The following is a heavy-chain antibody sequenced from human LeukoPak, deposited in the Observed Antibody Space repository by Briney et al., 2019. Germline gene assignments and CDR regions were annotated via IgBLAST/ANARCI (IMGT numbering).Heavy chain of an antibody. D-gene: IGHD3-3*01. CDR2: ITDTSGKT. Sequence: GGSLRLSCAASGFTFSNYAMSWVRQAPGKGLDWVSAITDTSGKTDYADSVKGRFTISRDNAKNSLYLQMSSLRVEDTAVYYCASWAGNTQSDSWSGPFDYWGQGSLVTVSS. J-gene: IGHJ4*02. CDR1: GFTFSNYA. CDR3: ASWAGNTQSDSWSGPFDY. V-gene: IGHV3-23*01.